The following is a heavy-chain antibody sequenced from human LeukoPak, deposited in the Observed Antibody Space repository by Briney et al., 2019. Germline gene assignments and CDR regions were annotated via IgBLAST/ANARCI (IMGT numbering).Heavy chain of an antibody. CDR1: GFTFSSYA. V-gene: IGHV3-30*04. J-gene: IGHJ6*02. D-gene: IGHD6-13*01. CDR2: ISYDGSNK. CDR3: ARVPYSTPPYGMDV. Sequence: GGSLRLSCAASGFTFSSYAMHWVRQAPGKGLEWVAVISYDGSNKYYADSVKGRFTISRDNSKNTLYLQMNSLRAEDTAVYYCARVPYSTPPYGMDVWGQGTTVTVSS.